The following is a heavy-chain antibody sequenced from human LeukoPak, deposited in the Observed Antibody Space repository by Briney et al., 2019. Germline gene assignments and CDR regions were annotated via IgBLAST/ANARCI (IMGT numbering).Heavy chain of an antibody. CDR2: INPTSGGT. D-gene: IGHD2-15*01. Sequence: ASVKVSCTASGYTFTGDYMHWVRQAPGQGLEWMGWINPTSGGTKYAQKFQGTVTMTRDTSISTAYMEVSRLRSDDTAVYYCARGSPNNVEYCSGGTCYFGIDYWGQGTLVTVSS. CDR1: GYTFTGDY. J-gene: IGHJ4*02. CDR3: ARGSPNNVEYCSGGTCYFGIDY. V-gene: IGHV1-2*02.